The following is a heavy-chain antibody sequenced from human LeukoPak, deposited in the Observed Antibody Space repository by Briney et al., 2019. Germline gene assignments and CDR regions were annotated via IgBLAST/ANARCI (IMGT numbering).Heavy chain of an antibody. D-gene: IGHD3-22*01. Sequence: PSETLSLTCTVSGGSIGSYYWSWIRQPPGKGLEWIGYIYYSGSTNYNPSLKSRVTISVDTSKNQFSLKLSSVTAADTAVYYCARGRRDSSGYYHDYWGQGTLVTVSS. CDR2: IYYSGST. CDR3: ARGRRDSSGYYHDY. J-gene: IGHJ4*02. V-gene: IGHV4-59*08. CDR1: GGSIGSYY.